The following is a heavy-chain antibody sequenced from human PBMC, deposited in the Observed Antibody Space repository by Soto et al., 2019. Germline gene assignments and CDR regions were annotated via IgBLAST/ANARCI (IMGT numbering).Heavy chain of an antibody. J-gene: IGHJ4*02. CDR3: ELEPSRY. D-gene: IGHD1-1*01. CDR2: IKSKTDGGTT. CDR1: GFTFSNAW. Sequence: EVQLVESGGGLVKPGGSLRLSCAASGFTFSNAWMNWVRQAPGKGLEWVGGIKSKTDGGTTDYAAPVKGRFTISRDDSKNTLYLQMNSLKTEDTAVYYCELEPSRYWGQGTLVTVSS. V-gene: IGHV3-15*07.